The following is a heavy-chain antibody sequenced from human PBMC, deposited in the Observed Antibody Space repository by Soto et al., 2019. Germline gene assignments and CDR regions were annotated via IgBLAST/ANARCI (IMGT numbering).Heavy chain of an antibody. CDR3: AKRQLSGGPFHT. J-gene: IGHJ3*02. CDR1: GFTFPSYV. V-gene: IGHV3-23*01. Sequence: EVQLLVSGGGLVQPGGSLRLTCAASGFTFPSYVMSWARQAPGKGLEWVSTITGSGDDTYYADSVRGRFTISRDNSKGTLYMDLNSLRAEDTAVYYCAKRQLSGGPFHTWGQGTMVTVSS. CDR2: ITGSGDDT. D-gene: IGHD1-1*01.